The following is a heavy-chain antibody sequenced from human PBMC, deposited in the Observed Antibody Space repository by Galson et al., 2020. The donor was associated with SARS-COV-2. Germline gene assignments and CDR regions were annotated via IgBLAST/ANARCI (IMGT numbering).Heavy chain of an antibody. D-gene: IGHD3-22*01. CDR1: GYSFTSYW. CDR3: ARSSPYIDTMIVVGFDY. V-gene: IGHV5-51*01. CDR2: IYPGDSDP. J-gene: IGHJ4*02. Sequence: KIGESLKISCKGSGYSFTSYWIGWVRQMPGKGLEWMGIIYPGDSDPRYSPSFQGQVTISADKSISTADLQWSSLKASDTAMYYCARSSPYIDTMIVVGFDYWGQGTLVTVSS.